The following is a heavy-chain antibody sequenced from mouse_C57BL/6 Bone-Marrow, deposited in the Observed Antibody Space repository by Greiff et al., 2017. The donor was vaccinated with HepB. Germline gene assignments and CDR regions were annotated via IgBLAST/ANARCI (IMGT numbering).Heavy chain of an antibody. V-gene: IGHV1-81*01. D-gene: IGHD1-1*01. CDR2: IYPRSGNT. CDR3: ARSFYYYGSSFSWFAY. J-gene: IGHJ3*01. Sequence: VQLQQSGAELARPGASVKLSCKASGYTFTSYGISWVKQRTGQGLEWIGEIYPRSGNTYYNEKFKGKATLTADKSYSTAYMELRSLTSEDSAVYFCARSFYYYGSSFSWFAYWGQGTLVTVSS. CDR1: GYTFTSYG.